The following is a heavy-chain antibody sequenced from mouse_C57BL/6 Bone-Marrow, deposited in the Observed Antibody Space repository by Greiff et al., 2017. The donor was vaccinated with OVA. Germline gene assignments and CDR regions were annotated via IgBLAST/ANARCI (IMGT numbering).Heavy chain of an antibody. V-gene: IGHV1-81*01. Sequence: VQLQQSGAELARPGASVKLSCKASGYTFTSYGISWVKQRTGQGLEWIGEIYPRSGNTYYNEKFKGKATLTADKSSSTSYMELRSLTSEDSAVYFCARSIYYGYYFDYWGQGTTLTVSS. J-gene: IGHJ2*01. CDR3: ARSIYYGYYFDY. CDR2: IYPRSGNT. CDR1: GYTFTSYG. D-gene: IGHD2-2*01.